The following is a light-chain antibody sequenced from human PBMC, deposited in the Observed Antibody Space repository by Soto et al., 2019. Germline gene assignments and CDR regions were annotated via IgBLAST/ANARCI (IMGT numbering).Light chain of an antibody. CDR1: QSLLHSSGKTF. CDR2: EVS. Sequence: EIVMTQTPLSLSVTPGQPASISCKSSQSLLHSSGKTFLYWYLQRTGQPPQLLIYEVSNGFSGVPDRVSGSGSGTDFTLKISRVEAEDVAIYYCMQTLEFPYTFGQGTKLEI. CDR3: MQTLEFPYT. V-gene: IGKV2D-29*01. J-gene: IGKJ2*01.